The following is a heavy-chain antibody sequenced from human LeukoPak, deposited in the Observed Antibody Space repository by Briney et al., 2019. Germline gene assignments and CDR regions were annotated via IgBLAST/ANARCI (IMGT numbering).Heavy chain of an antibody. Sequence: GGSLRLSCAASGFTFSSYAMSWVRQAPGKGLEWVANIKYDGSQKDYLDSVKGRFTISRDNAKNSMFLEMNGLRVEDTAVYYCARDGRTTMDVWGRGTTVIVSS. D-gene: IGHD1-14*01. CDR2: IKYDGSQK. CDR1: GFTFSSYA. J-gene: IGHJ6*02. V-gene: IGHV3-7*01. CDR3: ARDGRTTMDV.